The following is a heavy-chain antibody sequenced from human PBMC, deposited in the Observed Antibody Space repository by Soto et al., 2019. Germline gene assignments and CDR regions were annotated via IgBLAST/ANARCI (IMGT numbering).Heavy chain of an antibody. J-gene: IGHJ6*02. D-gene: IGHD2-15*01. CDR1: GFTFSGYW. Sequence: QPGGSLRLSCAGSGFTFSGYWMHWVRQSPGKGLVWVSRINSDGTTTAYADSVKGRFTISRDNSKNTLYLQMSSLRAEDTAVYYCTHCSGESCHGGYFGMDVWGQGTTVTVSS. CDR3: THCSGESCHGGYFGMDV. CDR2: INSDGTTT. V-gene: IGHV3-74*01.